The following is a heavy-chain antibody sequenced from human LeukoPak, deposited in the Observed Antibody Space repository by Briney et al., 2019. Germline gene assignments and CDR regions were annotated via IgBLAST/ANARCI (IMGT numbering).Heavy chain of an antibody. Sequence: GGSLRLSCAASGFTFSSYAMSWVRQAPGKGLEWVSAISGSGGSTYYADSVKGRFTISRDNSKNTLYLQMNSLRAEDTAVYYCARSPRIAAAGDPWLYFDYWGQGTLVTVSS. D-gene: IGHD6-13*01. V-gene: IGHV3-23*01. CDR3: ARSPRIAAAGDPWLYFDY. J-gene: IGHJ4*02. CDR2: ISGSGGST. CDR1: GFTFSSYA.